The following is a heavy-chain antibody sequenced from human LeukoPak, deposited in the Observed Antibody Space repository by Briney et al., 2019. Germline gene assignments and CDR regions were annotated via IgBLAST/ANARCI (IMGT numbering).Heavy chain of an antibody. V-gene: IGHV5-51*01. D-gene: IGHD3-22*01. CDR2: IYPGDSDT. CDR1: GYSFTSYW. J-gene: IGHJ6*03. CDR3: ARQTYYYDSSGFGYYYYMDV. Sequence: GESLKISCKGSGYSFTSYWIGWVRQMPGKGLEWMGIIYPGDSDTRYSPSFQGQVTISADKSISTAYLQWSSLKASDTAMYYCARQTYYYDSSGFGYYYYMDVWGKGTAVTVSS.